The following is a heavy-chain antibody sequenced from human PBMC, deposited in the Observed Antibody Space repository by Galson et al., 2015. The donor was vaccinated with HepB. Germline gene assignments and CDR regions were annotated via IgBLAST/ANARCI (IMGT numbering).Heavy chain of an antibody. J-gene: IGHJ4*02. CDR1: GGSISSYY. CDR3: ASGEEMYYPRMGFDY. Sequence: LSLTCTVSGGSISSYYWSWIRQPPGKGLEWIGYIYYSGSTNYNPSLKSRVTISVDTSKNQFSLKLSSVTAADTAVYYCASGEEMYYPRMGFDYWGQGTLVTVSS. V-gene: IGHV4-59*01. D-gene: IGHD3-10*01. CDR2: IYYSGST.